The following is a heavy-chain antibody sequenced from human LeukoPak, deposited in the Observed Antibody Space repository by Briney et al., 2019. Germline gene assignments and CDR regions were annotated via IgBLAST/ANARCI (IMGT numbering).Heavy chain of an antibody. Sequence: ASVKVSCKASGYTFTSYGISWVRQAPGQGLEWMGWISAYNGNTNYAQKLQGRVTMTTDTSTSTAYMELRSLRSDDTAVYYCASGRYDFWSGYTFSYYYYGMDVWGQGTTVTVSS. CDR1: GYTFTSYG. V-gene: IGHV1-18*01. J-gene: IGHJ6*02. CDR2: ISAYNGNT. CDR3: ASGRYDFWSGYTFSYYYYGMDV. D-gene: IGHD3-3*01.